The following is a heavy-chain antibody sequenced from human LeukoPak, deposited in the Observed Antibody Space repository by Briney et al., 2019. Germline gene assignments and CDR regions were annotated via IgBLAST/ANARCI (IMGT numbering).Heavy chain of an antibody. CDR2: ISGSGGST. J-gene: IGHJ4*02. CDR1: GFTFSSYA. CDR3: AKADTYYYDSSGPLADY. D-gene: IGHD3-22*01. V-gene: IGHV3-23*01. Sequence: GGSLRLSCAASGFTFSSYAMSWVRQAPGKGLEWVSAISGSGGSTYYADSVKGRFTIPRDNSKNTLYLQMNSLRAEDTAVYYCAKADTYYYDSSGPLADYWGQGTLVTVSS.